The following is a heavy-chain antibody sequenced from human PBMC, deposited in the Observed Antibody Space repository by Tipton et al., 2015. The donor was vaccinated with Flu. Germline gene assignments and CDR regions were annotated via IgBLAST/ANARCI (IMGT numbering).Heavy chain of an antibody. CDR3: ARDIVGATTRWFDP. D-gene: IGHD1-26*01. CDR1: GFTFSSYW. Sequence: SLRLSCAASGFTFSSYWMSWVRQAPGKGLEWVANIKQDGSEKYYVDSVKGRFTISRDNAKNSLYLQMNSLRAEDTAVYYCARDIVGATTRWFDPWGQGTLVTASS. V-gene: IGHV3-7*01. CDR2: IKQDGSEK. J-gene: IGHJ5*02.